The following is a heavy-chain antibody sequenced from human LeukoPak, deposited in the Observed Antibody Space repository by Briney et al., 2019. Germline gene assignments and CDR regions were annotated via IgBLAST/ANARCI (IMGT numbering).Heavy chain of an antibody. V-gene: IGHV3-23*01. Sequence: GGSLRLSCAASGFTFSSYAMSWVSQAPGKGLEWVSAISGSGGSTYYADSVKGRFTISRDNSKNTLYLQMNSLRAEDTAVYYCAKSSYYDSSGYYREYYFDYWGQGTLVTVSS. D-gene: IGHD3-22*01. CDR1: GFTFSSYA. CDR3: AKSSYYDSSGYYREYYFDY. CDR2: ISGSGGST. J-gene: IGHJ4*02.